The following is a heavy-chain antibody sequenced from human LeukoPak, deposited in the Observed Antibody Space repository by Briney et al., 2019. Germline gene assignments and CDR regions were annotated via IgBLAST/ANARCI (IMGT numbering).Heavy chain of an antibody. D-gene: IGHD3-10*01. V-gene: IGHV3-30*18. CDR1: GFTFSSYG. CDR2: ILFEGSIK. J-gene: IGHJ4*02. CDR3: AKEQYYYGSGSYPFDY. Sequence: PGGSLRLSCAASGFTFSSYGMHWVRQAPGKGLEWVAVILFEGSIKYSADSVKGRFTISRDNYKNALYLQMNRLRAEDTAVYYCAKEQYYYGSGSYPFDYWGQGTLVSVSS.